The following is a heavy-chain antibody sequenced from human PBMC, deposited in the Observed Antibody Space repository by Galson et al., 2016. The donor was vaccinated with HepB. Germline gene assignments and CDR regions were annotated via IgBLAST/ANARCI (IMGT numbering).Heavy chain of an antibody. D-gene: IGHD2-2*02. Sequence: SETLSLTCTVSSGSFSSGAYYWSWVRQSPGKGLEWIGYIENAGSTNYNPSLKSRVTISIDRSKNQFFPELTSVTAADTAVYYCARDEGFYNGMDVWGQGTTVTVSS. CDR3: ARDEGFYNGMDV. V-gene: IGHV4-61*08. CDR1: SGSFSSGAYY. J-gene: IGHJ6*02. CDR2: IENAGST.